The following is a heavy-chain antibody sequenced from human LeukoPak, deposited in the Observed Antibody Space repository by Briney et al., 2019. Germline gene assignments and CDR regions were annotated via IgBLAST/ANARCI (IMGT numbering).Heavy chain of an antibody. V-gene: IGHV3-49*03. CDR3: TRGGADDFRRLGFY. Sequence: GGSLRLSCAASGFTFGDYAMSWFRQAPGKGLEWVGFIRSKAYGGTTEYAASVKGRFTISRDDSKSIAYLQMNSLKTEDTAVYYCTRGGADDFRRLGFYWGQGTLVTVSS. CDR2: IRSKAYGGTT. CDR1: GFTFGDYA. J-gene: IGHJ4*02. D-gene: IGHD3-3*01.